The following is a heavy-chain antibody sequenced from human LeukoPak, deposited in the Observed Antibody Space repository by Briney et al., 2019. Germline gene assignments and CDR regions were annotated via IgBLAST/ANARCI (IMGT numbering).Heavy chain of an antibody. Sequence: PGGSLRLSCAASGFSISSYNMSWVRQAPGKGLECISYITSSSDTIHYADSVKGRFAVSRDNVKNLLYLQMNSLRVEDTALYYCARVVFGVAGGDYWGQGTLVSVSS. CDR2: ITSSSDTI. V-gene: IGHV3-48*01. J-gene: IGHJ4*02. CDR1: GFSISSYN. D-gene: IGHD3-3*01. CDR3: ARVVFGVAGGDY.